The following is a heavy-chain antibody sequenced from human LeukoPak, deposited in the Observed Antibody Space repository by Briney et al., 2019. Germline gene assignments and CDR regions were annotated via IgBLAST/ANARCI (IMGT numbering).Heavy chain of an antibody. J-gene: IGHJ4*02. CDR1: GGSISSSSYY. D-gene: IGHD4-23*01. Sequence: SETLSLTCTVSGGSISSSSYYWGWIRQPPGKGLEWIGSIYYSGSTYYNPSLKSRVTISVDTSKNQFSLKLSSVTAADTAVYYCARARWKLHRPSRVPYYFDYWGQGTLVTVSS. CDR2: IYYSGST. V-gene: IGHV4-39*07. CDR3: ARARWKLHRPSRVPYYFDY.